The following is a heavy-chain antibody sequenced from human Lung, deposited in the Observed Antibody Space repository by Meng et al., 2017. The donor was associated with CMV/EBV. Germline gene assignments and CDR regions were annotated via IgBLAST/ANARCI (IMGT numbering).Heavy chain of an antibody. CDR2: ITASGGST. J-gene: IGHJ4*02. CDR3: AKAFSASWYREYYDY. Sequence: GESLKTSCAASEFTFSNFARSGVRLAPGRGLAWVSAITASGGSTYYADPVKGRFTVSRDNLKNTLYLQMNSLRVEDTAVYYCAKAFSASWYREYYDYWGQGTLVTVSS. D-gene: IGHD6-13*01. V-gene: IGHV3-23*01. CDR1: EFTFSNFA.